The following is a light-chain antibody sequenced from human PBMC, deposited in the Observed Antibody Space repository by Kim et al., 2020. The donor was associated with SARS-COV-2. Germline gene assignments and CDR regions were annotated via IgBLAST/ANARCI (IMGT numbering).Light chain of an antibody. CDR2: GAS. V-gene: IGKV3-20*01. CDR3: QQYSSSPAT. Sequence: SPGERATLSCRASQSVISNYLAWYQQKPGQAPRLLIYGASSRATGIPDRFSGSGSGTDFTLPITRLEPEDFAVYYCQQYSSSPATFGQGTKVDIK. CDR1: QSVISNY. J-gene: IGKJ1*01.